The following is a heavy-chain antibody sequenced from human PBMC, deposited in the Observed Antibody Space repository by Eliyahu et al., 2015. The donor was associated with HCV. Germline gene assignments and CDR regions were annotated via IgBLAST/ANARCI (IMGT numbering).Heavy chain of an antibody. CDR3: TRGSRENYWTGYYFDY. Sequence: EVQLVESGGGLVQPGRSLRLSCTASGFTXGDYXMSWVRQAPGKGLGWVGFIRSKAYGGTTEYAASVKGRFTTSRDDSKSIAYLQMNSLKTEDTAVYYCTRGSRENYWTGYYFDYWGQGTLVTVSS. D-gene: IGHD3/OR15-3a*01. V-gene: IGHV3-49*04. CDR2: IRSKAYGGTT. CDR1: GFTXGDYX. J-gene: IGHJ4*02.